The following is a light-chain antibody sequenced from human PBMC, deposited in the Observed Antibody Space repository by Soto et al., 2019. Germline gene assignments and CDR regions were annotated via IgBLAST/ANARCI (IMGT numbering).Light chain of an antibody. V-gene: IGLV2-14*03. Sequence: QSVLTQPASVSGSPGQSITISCTGTSSDVGGYNYVSWYQQHPGKAPKLMIYDVSNRPSGVSNRFSGSKSGNTASLTISGLRAEDEADYYCSSYTSSRTLQVFGGGTKLTVL. CDR1: SSDVGGYNY. J-gene: IGLJ3*02. CDR2: DVS. CDR3: SSYTSSRTLQV.